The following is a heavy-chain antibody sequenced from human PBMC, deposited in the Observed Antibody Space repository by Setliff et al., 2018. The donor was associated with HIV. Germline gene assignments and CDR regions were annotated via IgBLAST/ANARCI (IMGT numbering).Heavy chain of an antibody. CDR3: ARTVPHSAAQDALDI. CDR2: ISNSGKI. J-gene: IGHJ3*02. CDR1: GYSISTNEW. V-gene: IGHV4-28*05. Sequence: SETLSLTCAVSGYSISTNEWWGWIRQPPGKGLAWIGYISNSGKIYYDPSLNSRVTLSADTSKNQLSLKLTSVTAEDTGVYYCARTVPHSAAQDALDIWGQGTVVTVSS. D-gene: IGHD4-4*01.